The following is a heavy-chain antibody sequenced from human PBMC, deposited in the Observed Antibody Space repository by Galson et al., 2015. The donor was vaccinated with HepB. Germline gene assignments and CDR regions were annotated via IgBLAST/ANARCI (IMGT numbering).Heavy chain of an antibody. V-gene: IGHV6-1*01. D-gene: IGHD6-13*01. CDR2: TYYRSKWYN. Sequence: CAISGDSVSSNRAAWNWIRQSPSRGLEWLGRTYYRSKWYNDYAVSVKSRITISPDTSKNQFSLQLNSVTPEDTAVYYCARAFGQQLATGRYYYYYGMDVWGQGTTVTVSS. J-gene: IGHJ6*02. CDR3: ARAFGQQLATGRYYYYYGMDV. CDR1: GDSVSSNRAA.